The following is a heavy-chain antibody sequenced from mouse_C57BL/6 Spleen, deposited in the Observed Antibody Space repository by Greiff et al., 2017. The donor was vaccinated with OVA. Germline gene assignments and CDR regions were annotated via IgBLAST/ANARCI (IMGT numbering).Heavy chain of an antibody. J-gene: IGHJ2*01. CDR1: GFNIKDDY. CDR3: TTTVAVDY. CDR2: IDPENGDT. D-gene: IGHD1-1*01. Sequence: EVQVVESGAEPVRPGASVKLSCTASGFNIKDDYMHWVKQRPEQGLEWIGWIDPENGDTEYASKFQGKATITADTSSNTAYLQLSSLTSEDTAVYYCTTTVAVDYWGQGTTLTVSS. V-gene: IGHV14-4*01.